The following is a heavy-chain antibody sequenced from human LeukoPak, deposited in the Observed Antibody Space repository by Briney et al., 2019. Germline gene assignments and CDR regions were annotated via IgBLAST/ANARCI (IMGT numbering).Heavy chain of an antibody. D-gene: IGHD3-10*01. CDR1: GGSISSYY. J-gene: IGHJ6*02. Sequence: SETLSLTCTVSGGSISSYYWSWIRQPPGKGLEWIGYIYYSGSTNYNPSLKSRVTISVDTSKNQFSLKLSSVTAAGTAVYYCARDQLLRFGATGMDVWGQGTTVTVSS. CDR2: IYYSGST. CDR3: ARDQLLRFGATGMDV. V-gene: IGHV4-59*01.